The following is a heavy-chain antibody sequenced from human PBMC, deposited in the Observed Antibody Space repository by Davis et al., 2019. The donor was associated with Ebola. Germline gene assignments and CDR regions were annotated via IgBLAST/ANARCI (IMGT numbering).Heavy chain of an antibody. CDR1: GFTFSNAW. CDR3: TTTIFGVVIPN. V-gene: IGHV3-15*01. J-gene: IGHJ4*02. CDR2: IKSKTDGGTT. D-gene: IGHD3-3*01. Sequence: GESLKISCAASGFTFSNAWMSWVRQAPGKGLEWVGRIKSKTDGGTTDYAAPVKGRFTISRDDSKNTLYLQMNSLKTEDTAVYYCTTTIFGVVIPNWGQGTLVTVSS.